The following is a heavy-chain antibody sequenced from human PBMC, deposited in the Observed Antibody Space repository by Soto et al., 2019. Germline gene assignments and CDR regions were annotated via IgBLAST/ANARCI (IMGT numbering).Heavy chain of an antibody. J-gene: IGHJ3*02. D-gene: IGHD3-10*01. V-gene: IGHV1-46*01. CDR1: GYTFTRYN. Sequence: QAQLVQAGAEVKKPGASANISCKASGYTFTRYNIHWVRQAPGQGREWMGIIDTRGGSTDYTQRFQGRVTMTRDTSTGTVYMHTSSLGSEDTAIYYCARDLPRDLVRGSFDIWGHGTMVTVSS. CDR2: IDTRGGST. CDR3: ARDLPRDLVRGSFDI.